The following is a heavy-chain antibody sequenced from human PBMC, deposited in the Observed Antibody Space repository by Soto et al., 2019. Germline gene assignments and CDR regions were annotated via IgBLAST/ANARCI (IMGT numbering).Heavy chain of an antibody. CDR1: GYTFTSYY. V-gene: IGHV1-46*03. Sequence: QVQLVQSGAEVKKPGASVKVSCKASGYTFTSYYMHWVRQAPGQGLEWMGIINPSGGSTSYAQKFQGRVTMTRDTSTSTVYMELSSLRSEDTAVYYCARDQGGSWAPEAGDAFDIWGQGTMVTVSS. CDR3: ARDQGGSWAPEAGDAFDI. CDR2: INPSGGST. J-gene: IGHJ3*02. D-gene: IGHD1-26*01.